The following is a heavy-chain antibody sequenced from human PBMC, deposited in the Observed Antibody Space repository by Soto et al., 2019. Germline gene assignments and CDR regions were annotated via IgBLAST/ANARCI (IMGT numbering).Heavy chain of an antibody. V-gene: IGHV3-13*01. D-gene: IGHD4-17*01. Sequence: LRLSCAASGFTFSNYDMHWVRQATGKGLEWVSVIGTAGDTYYPGSVKGRFTISRENAKNSLYLQMNSLRAGDTAVYYCARALYGGPPDNWGQGTLVTVSS. CDR1: GFTFSNYD. CDR3: ARALYGGPPDN. CDR2: IGTAGDT. J-gene: IGHJ4*02.